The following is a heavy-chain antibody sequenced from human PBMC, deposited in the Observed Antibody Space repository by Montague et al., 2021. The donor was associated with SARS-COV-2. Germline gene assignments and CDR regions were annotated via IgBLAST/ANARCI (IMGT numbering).Heavy chain of an antibody. J-gene: IGHJ6*02. V-gene: IGHV4-34*01. Sequence: SETLSLTCAVYGGPFSGYYWSWIRQPPGEGLEWIGEINHSGSTNYNPSLKSRVTISVDTSKNQFSLKLSSVTAADTAVYYCARVRYYGSGTSLGMDVWGQGTTVTVSS. CDR2: INHSGST. CDR1: GGPFSGYY. CDR3: ARVRYYGSGTSLGMDV. D-gene: IGHD3-10*01.